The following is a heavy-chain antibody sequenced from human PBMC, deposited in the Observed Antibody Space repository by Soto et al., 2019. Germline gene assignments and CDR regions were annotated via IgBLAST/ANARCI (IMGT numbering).Heavy chain of an antibody. CDR2: IFSNDEK. CDR1: GFSLSNARMG. V-gene: IGHV2-26*01. Sequence: SGPTLVNPTETLTLTCTVSGFSLSNARMGVSWIRQPPGKALEWLAHIFSNDEKSYSTSLKSRLTISKDTSKSQVVLTMTSMVPVDTGTYYCARGITLVTTYFDYWGQGTLVTVSS. D-gene: IGHD3-16*01. J-gene: IGHJ4*02. CDR3: ARGITLVTTYFDY.